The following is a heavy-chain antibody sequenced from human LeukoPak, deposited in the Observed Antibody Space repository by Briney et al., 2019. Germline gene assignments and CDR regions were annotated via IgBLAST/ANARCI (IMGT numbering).Heavy chain of an antibody. Sequence: GGSLRLSCAASGFSVSGNYMSWVRQAPGKGLEWVSATYSGGATYYTDSVKGRFTMSRHTSKNTLDLQMNSLRVEDTAVYYCARDPGTTSDYWGQGTLVTVSS. J-gene: IGHJ4*02. CDR3: ARDPGTTSDY. CDR1: GFSVSGNY. V-gene: IGHV3-53*04. D-gene: IGHD1-14*01. CDR2: TYSGGAT.